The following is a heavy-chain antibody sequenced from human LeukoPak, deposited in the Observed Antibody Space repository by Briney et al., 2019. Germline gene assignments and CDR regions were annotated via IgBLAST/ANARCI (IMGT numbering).Heavy chain of an antibody. Sequence: GGSLRLSCAASGFTFSNHWMTWVRRAPGKGLEWVANIKQDGSEKYYVDSVKGRFTISRDNAKNSLYLQMNSLRAEDTAVYYCARVFYSSGWYADAFDIWGQGTMVTVSS. D-gene: IGHD6-19*01. CDR2: IKQDGSEK. J-gene: IGHJ3*02. V-gene: IGHV3-7*01. CDR1: GFTFSNHW. CDR3: ARVFYSSGWYADAFDI.